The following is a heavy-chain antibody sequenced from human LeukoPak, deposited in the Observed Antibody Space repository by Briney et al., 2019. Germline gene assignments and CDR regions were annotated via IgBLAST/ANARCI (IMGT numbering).Heavy chain of an antibody. V-gene: IGHV4-38-2*02. CDR1: GCSISSGYY. D-gene: IGHD4-17*01. CDR3: ARIQNTHDYGDLSFDY. Sequence: SETLSLTCTVSGCSISSGYYWGWIRQPPGKGLEWIGSIYHSGSTYYNPSLKSRVTISVDTSKNQFSLKLSSVTAADTAVYYCARIQNTHDYGDLSFDYWGQGTLVTVSS. CDR2: IYHSGST. J-gene: IGHJ4*02.